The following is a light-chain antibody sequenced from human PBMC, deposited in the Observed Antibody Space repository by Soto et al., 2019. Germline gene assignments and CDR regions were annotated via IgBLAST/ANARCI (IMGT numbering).Light chain of an antibody. CDR1: QSVSSN. Sequence: EKVMTQSPATLSVSPGERAILSCRASQSVSSNLAWYQQKPGQAPRLLIYGASTRAIDIPARFSGSGSETEFTLTISSLQSEDFAVYYSQQYNNWPRTFGQGTKVEIK. J-gene: IGKJ1*01. CDR2: GAS. CDR3: QQYNNWPRT. V-gene: IGKV3-15*01.